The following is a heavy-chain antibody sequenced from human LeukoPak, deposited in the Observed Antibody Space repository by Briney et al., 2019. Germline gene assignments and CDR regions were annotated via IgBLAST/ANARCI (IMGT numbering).Heavy chain of an antibody. D-gene: IGHD6-13*01. CDR2: VYYSGTT. CDR3: ARHIWAATGTLHAFTI. J-gene: IGHJ3*02. V-gene: IGHV4-39*01. Sequence: SETLSLTCTVSGDSISSTTYYWGWIRQPPGKGLEWIGSVYYSGTTYYSPSLKSRVTISVDTSKNQFSLKLSSVTAADTALYYCARHIWAATGTLHAFTIWGQGTMVSVSS. CDR1: GDSISSTTYY.